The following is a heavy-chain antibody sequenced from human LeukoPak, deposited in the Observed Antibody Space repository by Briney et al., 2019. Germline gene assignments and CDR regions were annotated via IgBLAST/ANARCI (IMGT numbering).Heavy chain of an antibody. CDR1: GGTFSSYA. CDR3: ARCYDLWSGYYRWLDP. Sequence: GASVKVSCKASGGTFSSYAISWVRHAPGQGLEGMGGIIPIFGAPNYAQKFQGRVTITADESTSTAYMELSSLRSEDTAVYYCARCYDLWSGYYRWLDPWGQGTLVTVSS. V-gene: IGHV1-69*01. CDR2: IIPIFGAP. D-gene: IGHD3-3*01. J-gene: IGHJ5*02.